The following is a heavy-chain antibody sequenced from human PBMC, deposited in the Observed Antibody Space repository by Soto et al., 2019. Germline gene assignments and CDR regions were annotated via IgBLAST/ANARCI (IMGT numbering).Heavy chain of an antibody. CDR2: VSPKSGAT. CDR3: ATGTNGTTGWFHP. CDR1: GYTFTAYY. J-gene: IGHJ5*02. V-gene: IGHV1-2*02. D-gene: IGHD1-1*01. Sequence: QVRLVQSGAEVLQPGASVKVSCTTSGYTFTAYYLHWVRQAPGQGLEWMGWVSPKSGATNYAQKFQGRLSMTRDTSLSSAHMQLSRLTSDDTAVYYCATGTNGTTGWFHPWGQGTQVTVSS.